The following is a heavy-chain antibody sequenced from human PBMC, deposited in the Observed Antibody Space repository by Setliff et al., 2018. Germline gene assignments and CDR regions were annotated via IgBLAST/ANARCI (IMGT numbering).Heavy chain of an antibody. CDR3: ATGPDIGEFGGNYFNY. Sequence: SVKVSCKASRGTFSSYGITWVRQAPGQGLEWMGGIIPIFGTTDYAQKFQGRVTITTDESTSTAYMEMSSLRSEDTAVYYCATGPDIGEFGGNYFNYWGQGTLVTVSS. V-gene: IGHV1-69*05. D-gene: IGHD2-15*01. J-gene: IGHJ4*02. CDR2: IIPIFGTT. CDR1: RGTFSSYG.